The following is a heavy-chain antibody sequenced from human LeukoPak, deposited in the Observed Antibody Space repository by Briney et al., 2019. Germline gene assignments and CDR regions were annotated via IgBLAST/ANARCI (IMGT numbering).Heavy chain of an antibody. CDR1: GGSISSGDYY. D-gene: IGHD4-17*01. V-gene: IGHV4-30-4*01. CDR3: ARGRHDYGDSLDY. J-gene: IGHJ4*02. CDR2: IYYSGST. Sequence: SETLSLTCTVSGGSISSGDYYWSWIRQPPGKGLEWIGYIYYSGSTYYNPSLKSRVTVSVDTSKNQFSLKLSSVTAADTAVYYCARGRHDYGDSLDYWGQGTLVTVSS.